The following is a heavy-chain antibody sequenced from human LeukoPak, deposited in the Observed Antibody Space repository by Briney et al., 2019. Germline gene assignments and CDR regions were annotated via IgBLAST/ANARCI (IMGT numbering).Heavy chain of an antibody. Sequence: PSQTLSLTCTVSGGSISSGGYYWSWIRQHPGKGLEWIGNIYYSGSTYYNPSLKSRVTISVDTSKNQFSLKLSSVTAADTAVYYCARDLYSVAARPSNWFDPWGQGTLVTVSS. V-gene: IGHV4-31*03. CDR2: IYYSGST. CDR1: GGSISSGGYY. J-gene: IGHJ5*02. CDR3: ARDLYSVAARPSNWFDP. D-gene: IGHD6-6*01.